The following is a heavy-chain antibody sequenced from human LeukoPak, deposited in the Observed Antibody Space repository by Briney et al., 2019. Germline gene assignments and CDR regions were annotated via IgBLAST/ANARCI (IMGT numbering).Heavy chain of an antibody. CDR2: IGTAGDT. J-gene: IGHJ4*02. D-gene: IGHD1-1*01. Sequence: PGGSLRLSCATSGFTFSNHAMHWVRQASGKGLEWVSAIGTAGDTFYPGSVKGRFTISRENAKNSLSLQMNSLRAEDTAVYYCVRQLTPHGNFDYWGQGTLVTVSS. V-gene: IGHV3-13*01. CDR3: VRQLTPHGNFDY. CDR1: GFTFSNHA.